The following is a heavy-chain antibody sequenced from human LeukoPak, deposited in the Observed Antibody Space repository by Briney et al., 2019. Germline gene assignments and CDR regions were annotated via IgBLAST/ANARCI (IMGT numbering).Heavy chain of an antibody. D-gene: IGHD2-2*02. CDR1: GFTFSDYY. Sequence: GGSLRLSCAASGFTFSDYYMSWIRQAPGKGLEWVSYISSSGSTIYYADSVKGRSTISRDNAKNSLYLQMNSLRAEDTAVYYCARLGCSSTSCYRDFDPWGQGTLVTVSS. CDR2: ISSSGSTI. J-gene: IGHJ5*02. CDR3: ARLGCSSTSCYRDFDP. V-gene: IGHV3-11*01.